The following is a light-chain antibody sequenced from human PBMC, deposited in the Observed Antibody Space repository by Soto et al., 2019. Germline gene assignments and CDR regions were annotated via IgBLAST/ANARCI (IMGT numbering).Light chain of an antibody. J-gene: IGKJ4*01. CDR2: LGS. CDR1: QNLLHSNGYNY. CDR3: AHGLVTPFT. V-gene: IGKV2-28*01. Sequence: EIVLTQSPLSLPVTPGEPASISCRSSQNLLHSNGYNYLNWYLQKPGQSPQLLIYLGSNRASGVPDRFSGSGSGTGFTLTINRVEAEDVGLSFCAHGLVTPFTFGVGTKVDIK.